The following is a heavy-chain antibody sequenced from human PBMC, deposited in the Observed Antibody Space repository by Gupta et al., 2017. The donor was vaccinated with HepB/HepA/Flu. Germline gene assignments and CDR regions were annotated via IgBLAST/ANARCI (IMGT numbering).Heavy chain of an antibody. Sequence: QVQLVQSGAEVKKPGSSVKVSCKASGGTFSSYAISWVRQAPGQGLEWMGGIIPIFGTANYAQKFQGRVTITADESTSTAYMELSSLRSEDTAVYYCAREAPRPHNPQFWYFDLWGRGTLVTVSS. J-gene: IGHJ2*01. V-gene: IGHV1-69*01. D-gene: IGHD5-24*01. CDR3: AREAPRPHNPQFWYFDL. CDR2: IIPIFGTA. CDR1: GGTFSSYA.